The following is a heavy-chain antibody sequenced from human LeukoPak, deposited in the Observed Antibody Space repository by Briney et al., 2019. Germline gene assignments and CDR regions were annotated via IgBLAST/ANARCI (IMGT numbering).Heavy chain of an antibody. CDR2: IKQDGSEK. Sequence: PGGSLRLSCAASGFSFSSYAMSWVRQAPGKGLEWVANIKQDGSEKYYVDSVKGRFTISRDNAKNSLYLQMNSLRAEDTAVYYCARVGESSGWYPDYYYYGMDVWGQGTTVTVSS. D-gene: IGHD6-19*01. CDR1: GFSFSSYA. J-gene: IGHJ6*02. V-gene: IGHV3-7*01. CDR3: ARVGESSGWYPDYYYYGMDV.